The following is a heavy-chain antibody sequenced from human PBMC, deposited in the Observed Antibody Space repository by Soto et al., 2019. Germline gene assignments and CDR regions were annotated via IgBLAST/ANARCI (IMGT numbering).Heavy chain of an antibody. Sequence: GGSLRLSCAASGFTFSSYAMSWVRQAPGKGLEWVSAISGSGGSTYYADSVKGRFTISRDNSKNTLYLQMNGLRAEDTAVYYCAKDSAHDDYGDYWAQPVVDYWGQGTLVTVSS. CDR2: ISGSGGST. CDR1: GFTFSSYA. CDR3: AKDSAHDDYGDYWAQPVVDY. V-gene: IGHV3-23*01. D-gene: IGHD4-17*01. J-gene: IGHJ4*02.